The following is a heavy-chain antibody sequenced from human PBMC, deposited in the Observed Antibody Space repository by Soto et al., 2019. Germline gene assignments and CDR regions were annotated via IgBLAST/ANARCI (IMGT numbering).Heavy chain of an antibody. J-gene: IGHJ4*02. CDR3: ARAPRTHFDY. CDR2: TNHSGST. Sequence: SETLSLTCAVYGGSFSGYYWSWIRQPPGKGLEWIGETNHSGSTNYNPSLKSRVTISVDTSKNQFSLKLSSVTAADTAVYYCARAPRTHFDYWGQGTLVTVS. CDR1: GGSFSGYY. V-gene: IGHV4-34*01.